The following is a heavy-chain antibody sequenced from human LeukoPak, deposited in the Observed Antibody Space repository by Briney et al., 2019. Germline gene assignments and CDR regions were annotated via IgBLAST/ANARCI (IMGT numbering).Heavy chain of an antibody. CDR1: GYIFKTHG. CDR3: AIRLATIWGVTNFDY. D-gene: IGHD5-12*01. V-gene: IGHV1-18*01. Sequence: ASVKVSCKGSGYIFKTHGITWVRQAPGQGLEWMGWISTYKGNTNHAQKLQGRVTLTTATSTSTVHMELSRLRSDDPAVYYCAIRLATIWGVTNFDYWGQGTLVTVSA. J-gene: IGHJ4*02. CDR2: ISTYKGNT.